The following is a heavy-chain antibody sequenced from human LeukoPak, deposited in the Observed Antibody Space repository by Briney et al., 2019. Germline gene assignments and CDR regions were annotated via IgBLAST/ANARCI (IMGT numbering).Heavy chain of an antibody. CDR2: ISSRSRTT. V-gene: IGHV3-48*04. J-gene: IGHJ6*03. D-gene: IGHD1-26*01. Sequence: GGSLRLSCAVSGFTLSSYSMNWVRQAPGKGLEWVSYISSRSRTTNYADSVKGRFTISRDNAKNSLYLQMNSLRAEDTAVYYCSRDYPRRLSDQWGYYYYMDVWGKGTTVTVSS. CDR3: SRDYPRRLSDQWGYYYYMDV. CDR1: GFTLSSYS.